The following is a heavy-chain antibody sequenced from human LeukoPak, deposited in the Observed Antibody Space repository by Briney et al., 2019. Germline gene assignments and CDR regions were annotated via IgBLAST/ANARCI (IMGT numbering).Heavy chain of an antibody. J-gene: IGHJ4*02. CDR1: GFTFSSYG. V-gene: IGHV3-30*02. Sequence: GGSLRLSCAASGFTFSSYGLHWVRQAPGKGLEWVAFIHYDGDNKYYAGSVKGRFTISRDNSKNTVYLQMNSLRVEDTAVYYCVKERFYSGTTDYWGQGTLVTVSS. D-gene: IGHD1-26*01. CDR2: IHYDGDNK. CDR3: VKERFYSGTTDY.